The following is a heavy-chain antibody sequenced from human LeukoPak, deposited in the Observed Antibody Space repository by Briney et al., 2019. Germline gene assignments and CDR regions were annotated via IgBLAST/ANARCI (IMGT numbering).Heavy chain of an antibody. CDR3: ATTKQARRYFDY. V-gene: IGHV3-23*01. D-gene: IGHD1-1*01. Sequence: PGGSLRLSCAGSGFTFSSNPLSRVRQAPGKGLEWVSAINPSGGNTYYADSVRGRFTISRDNSKNTLYLQMNTLRAEDTAVYYCATTKQARRYFDYWGQGTLVTVSS. J-gene: IGHJ4*02. CDR1: GFTFSSNP. CDR2: INPSGGNT.